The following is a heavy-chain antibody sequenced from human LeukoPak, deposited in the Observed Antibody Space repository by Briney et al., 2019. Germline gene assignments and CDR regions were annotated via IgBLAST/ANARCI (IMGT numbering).Heavy chain of an antibody. V-gene: IGHV4-39*01. J-gene: IGHJ4*02. D-gene: IGHD3-9*01. CDR1: GGSISSSSNY. CDR3: ARGFYDVLTGHPKNFDY. Sequence: SETLSLTCTVSGGSISSSSNYWGCIRQSPGKGLEWIVRIYYSGTTYYSPSLKSRVTMSVDTSNNQFSLKLSSVTAADTAVYYCARGFYDVLTGHPKNFDYWGQGTLVTVSS. CDR2: IYYSGTT.